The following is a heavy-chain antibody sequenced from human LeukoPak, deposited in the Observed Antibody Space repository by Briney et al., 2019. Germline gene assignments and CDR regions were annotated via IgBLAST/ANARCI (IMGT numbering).Heavy chain of an antibody. CDR2: ISGSGGST. V-gene: IGHV3-23*01. CDR1: GFTFSSYG. D-gene: IGHD6-13*01. CDR3: AKVPAAGGYYYGMDV. Sequence: GGSLRLSCAASGFTFSSYGMHWVRQAPGKGLEWVSAISGSGGSTYYADSVKGRFTISRDNSKNTLYLQMNSLRAEDTAVYYCAKVPAAGGYYYGMDVWGQGTTVTVSS. J-gene: IGHJ6*02.